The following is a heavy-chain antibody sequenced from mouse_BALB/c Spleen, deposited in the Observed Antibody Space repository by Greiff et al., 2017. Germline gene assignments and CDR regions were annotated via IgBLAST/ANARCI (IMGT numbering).Heavy chain of an antibody. Sequence: EVQGVESGGGLVKPGGSLKLSCAASGFTFSDYYMYWVRQTPEKRLEWVATISDGGSYTYYPDSVKGRFTISRDNAKNNLYLQMSSLKSEDTAMYYCAREYDYDDYSMDYWGQGTSVTVSS. CDR2: ISDGGSYT. J-gene: IGHJ4*01. D-gene: IGHD2-4*01. CDR3: AREYDYDDYSMDY. CDR1: GFTFSDYY. V-gene: IGHV5-4*02.